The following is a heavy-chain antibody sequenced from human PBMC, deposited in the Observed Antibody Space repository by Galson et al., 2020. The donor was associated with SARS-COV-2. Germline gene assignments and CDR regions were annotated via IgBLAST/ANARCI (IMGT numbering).Heavy chain of an antibody. CDR1: GGSVSSGSYY. D-gene: IGHD4-17*01. J-gene: IGHJ6*03. Sequence: SETLSLTCTVSGGSVSSGSYYWSWIRQPPGKGLEWIGYIYYSGSTYYNPSLKSRVTISVDTSKNQFSLKLSSVTAADTAVYYCARTGFNYGDFFDVWGKGTTVTVSS. CDR2: IYYSGST. CDR3: ARTGFNYGDFFDV. V-gene: IGHV4-61*01.